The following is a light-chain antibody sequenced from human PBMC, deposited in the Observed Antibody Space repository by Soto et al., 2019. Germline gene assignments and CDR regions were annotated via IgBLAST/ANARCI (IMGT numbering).Light chain of an antibody. CDR2: DAS. V-gene: IGKV1-5*01. Sequence: DIQMTQSPSTLSASVGDRVTITCRASQSISTWLAWHQQKPGKAPKLLIYDASSLENGVPSRFSGSGSGTEFTLTISSLQPDDFATYYCQQYNSYSLFGGGTKVDIK. CDR1: QSISTW. J-gene: IGKJ4*01. CDR3: QQYNSYSL.